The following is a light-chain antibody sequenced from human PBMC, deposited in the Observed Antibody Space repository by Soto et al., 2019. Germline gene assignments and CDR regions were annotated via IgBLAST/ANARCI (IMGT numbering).Light chain of an antibody. V-gene: IGKV3-20*01. CDR2: ATS. Sequence: IVLTQSPGTLSLSPGETVTLSCRASQTVSNSFLGWYQQRPGQAPRLLMIATSKTAPGITDRFSGSGSGTDFTLTISSLEPEDFAVYYCQQYGHSPKTVGPGTKVEIK. CDR3: QQYGHSPKT. J-gene: IGKJ1*01. CDR1: QTVSNSF.